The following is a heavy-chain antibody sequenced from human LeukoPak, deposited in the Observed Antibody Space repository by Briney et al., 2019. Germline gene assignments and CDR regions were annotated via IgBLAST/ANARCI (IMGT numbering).Heavy chain of an antibody. CDR1: GFTFSSYS. CDR3: ARVSDILTGYVNRFDY. D-gene: IGHD3-9*01. CDR2: ISSSSSYI. J-gene: IGHJ4*02. Sequence: GGSLRLSCAASGFTFSSYSMNWVRQAPGKGLEWVSSISSSSSYIYYADSVKGRFTISRDNAKNSLYLQMNSLRVEDTAVYYCARVSDILTGYVNRFDYWGQGTLVTVSS. V-gene: IGHV3-21*01.